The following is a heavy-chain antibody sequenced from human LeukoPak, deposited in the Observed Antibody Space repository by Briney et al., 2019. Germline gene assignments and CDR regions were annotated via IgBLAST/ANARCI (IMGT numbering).Heavy chain of an antibody. V-gene: IGHV3-33*01. CDR2: IWYDGSNK. Sequence: PGGSLRLSCAASGFTFSSYGMHWVRQAPGKGLEWVAVIWYDGSNKYYPDSVQSRFTISRDNSKNTLYLQVNSLRAEDTAVYYCARDRSMSGWYIDLWGRGTLVTVSS. J-gene: IGHJ2*01. CDR3: ARDRSMSGWYIDL. CDR1: GFTFSSYG. D-gene: IGHD2/OR15-2a*01.